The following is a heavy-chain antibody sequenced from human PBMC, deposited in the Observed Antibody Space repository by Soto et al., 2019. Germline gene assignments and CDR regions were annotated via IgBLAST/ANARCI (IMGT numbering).Heavy chain of an antibody. V-gene: IGHV1-18*04. CDR1: GYTFVAYG. CDR2: SSHYNGNT. CDR3: ARYPPTKVSASDY. Sequence: QVQLVQSGAEVKKPGASVKVSCKASGYTFVAYGISWVRQAPGQGLEWMGWSSHYNGNTKYAEMFQGRVTMTTDTATSTAYLELRSLRSDDTAVYYCARYPPTKVSASDYWGQGTLVTVSS. J-gene: IGHJ4*02.